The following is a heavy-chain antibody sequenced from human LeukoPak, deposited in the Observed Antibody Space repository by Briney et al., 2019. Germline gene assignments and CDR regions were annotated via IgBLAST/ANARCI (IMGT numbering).Heavy chain of an antibody. V-gene: IGHV4-59*08. CDR1: GGSISSYY. D-gene: IGHD3-9*01. J-gene: IGHJ4*02. CDR3: ARGRYFDWFRFDY. CDR2: IYYSGST. Sequence: SETLPLTCTVSGGSISSYYWSWIRQPPGEGLEWIGYIYYSGSTNYNPSLKSRVTISVDTSKNQFSLKLGSVTAADTAVYYCARGRYFDWFRFDYWGQGTLVTVSS.